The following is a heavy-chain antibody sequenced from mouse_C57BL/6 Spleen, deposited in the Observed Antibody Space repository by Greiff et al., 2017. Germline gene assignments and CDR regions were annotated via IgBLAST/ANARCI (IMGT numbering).Heavy chain of an antibody. D-gene: IGHD2-4*01. J-gene: IGHJ1*03. Sequence: VQLQPSGAELVRPGASVTLSCKASGYTFTDYEMHWVKQTPVHGLEWIGAIDPETGGTAYNQKFKGKAILTADKSPSTAYMELRSLTSEDSAVYYCTIYYDYPPRYFDVWGTGTTVTVSS. V-gene: IGHV1-15*01. CDR2: IDPETGGT. CDR1: GYTFTDYE. CDR3: TIYYDYPPRYFDV.